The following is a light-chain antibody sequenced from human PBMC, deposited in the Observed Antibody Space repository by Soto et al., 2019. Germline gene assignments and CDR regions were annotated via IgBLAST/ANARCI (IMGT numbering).Light chain of an antibody. CDR3: QQYGSSPWT. V-gene: IGKV3-20*01. Sequence: EIVLTQSPGTLSLSPGERATLSCRASQSVSSSYLAWYQQKPGQAPRLLIDGASSRATGIPDRCSGSGSGTDFTLTISRLAPEDFAVYYCQQYGSSPWTFGRGTKVESK. CDR2: GAS. CDR1: QSVSSSY. J-gene: IGKJ1*01.